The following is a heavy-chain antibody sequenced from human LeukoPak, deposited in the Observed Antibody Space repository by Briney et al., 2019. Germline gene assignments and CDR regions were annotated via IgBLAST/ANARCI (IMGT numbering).Heavy chain of an antibody. CDR2: IYYSGST. CDR3: ASLSEYCSAGSCYLGWFDP. Sequence: PSETLSLTCTVSGGSISSYYWSWIRQPPGKGLEWIGYIYYSGSTNYNPSLKSRVTISVDTSKNQFSLKLNSVTAADTAVYYCASLSEYCSAGSCYLGWFDPWGQGTLVTVSS. CDR1: GGSISSYY. J-gene: IGHJ5*02. D-gene: IGHD2-15*01. V-gene: IGHV4-59*01.